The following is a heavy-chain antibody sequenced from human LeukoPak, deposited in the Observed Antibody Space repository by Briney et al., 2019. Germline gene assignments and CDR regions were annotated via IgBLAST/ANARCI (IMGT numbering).Heavy chain of an antibody. CDR2: INTNTGNP. CDR1: VYTFTSYD. V-gene: IGHV7-4-1*02. CDR3: ARGLVPAASWFDP. J-gene: IGHJ5*02. Sequence: ASVTVSCTASVYTFTSYDINCVRQAPGQRLEWMGWINTNTGNPTYAQSCTRRFVFSLDASVSTAYLQISSLQAEDTAVYYCARGLVPAASWFDPWGQGTLVTVSS. D-gene: IGHD2-2*01.